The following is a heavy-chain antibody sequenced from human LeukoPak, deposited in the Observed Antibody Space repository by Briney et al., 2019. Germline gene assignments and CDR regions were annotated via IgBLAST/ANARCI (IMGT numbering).Heavy chain of an antibody. CDR3: ARRGALNYDILTGTYNWFDP. CDR2: INHSGST. Sequence: SETLSLTCAVYGGSFSGYYWSRIRQPPGKGLEWIGEINHSGSTNYNPSLKSRVTISVDTSKNQFSLKLSSVTAADTAVYYCARRGALNYDILTGTYNWFDPWGQGTLVTVSS. J-gene: IGHJ5*02. V-gene: IGHV4-34*01. D-gene: IGHD3-9*01. CDR1: GGSFSGYY.